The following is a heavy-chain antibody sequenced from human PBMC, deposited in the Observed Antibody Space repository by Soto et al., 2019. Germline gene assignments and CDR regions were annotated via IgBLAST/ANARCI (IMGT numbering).Heavy chain of an antibody. Sequence: QVQLLQSGAAVKKPGASVKVSCKASGYKFTTYGITWVRQAPGQGLEWLGGISTYNGNTDYAQNLQDRVTMTTETSTSTAYLEVRSLTSDDTAVYFCARGLGTNGLDVWGQGTTVTVSS. V-gene: IGHV1-18*04. CDR2: ISTYNGNT. J-gene: IGHJ6*02. D-gene: IGHD7-27*01. CDR1: GYKFTTYG. CDR3: ARGLGTNGLDV.